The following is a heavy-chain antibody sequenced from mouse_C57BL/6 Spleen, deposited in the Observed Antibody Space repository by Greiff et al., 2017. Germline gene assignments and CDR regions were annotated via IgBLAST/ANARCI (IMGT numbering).Heavy chain of an antibody. D-gene: IGHD4-1*02. V-gene: IGHV1-80*01. J-gene: IGHJ2*01. CDR3: ARATGDRGFFDY. CDR1: GYAFSSYW. Sequence: QVQLQQSGAELVKPGASVKISCKASGYAFSSYWMNWVKQRPGKGLEWIGQIYPGDGDTNYNGKFKGKATLTADKSSSTAYMQLSSLTSEDSAVYFCARATGDRGFFDYWRQGTTLRVSS. CDR2: IYPGDGDT.